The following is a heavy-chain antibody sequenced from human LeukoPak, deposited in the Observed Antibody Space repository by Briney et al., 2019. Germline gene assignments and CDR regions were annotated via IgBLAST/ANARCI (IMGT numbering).Heavy chain of an antibody. CDR2: IYTTGIT. V-gene: IGHV4-4*07. Sequence: SETLSLTCTVSGGSISTYYWNWIRQPAGKGLEWIGRIYTTGITNYNPSLKSRVSISVDTSKNQFSLKLTSVTAADTAVYYCTGDERRGTYGHWFDPWGQGTLVTVSS. J-gene: IGHJ5*02. CDR3: TGDERRGTYGHWFDP. CDR1: GGSISTYY. D-gene: IGHD3-16*01.